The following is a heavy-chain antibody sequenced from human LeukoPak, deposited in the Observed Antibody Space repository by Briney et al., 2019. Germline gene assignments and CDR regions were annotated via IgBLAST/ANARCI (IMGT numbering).Heavy chain of an antibody. Sequence: GGSLRLSCAASGFTFDDHGMSGVRQVPGKGVEWVSGINWNGGSTGYADSVKGRFTISRDNAKNSLYLQMNSLRAEDTALYYCAAGDRNGWYFDYWGQGTLVTVSS. J-gene: IGHJ4*02. CDR2: INWNGGST. CDR1: GFTFDDHG. CDR3: AAGDRNGWYFDY. V-gene: IGHV3-20*04. D-gene: IGHD6-19*01.